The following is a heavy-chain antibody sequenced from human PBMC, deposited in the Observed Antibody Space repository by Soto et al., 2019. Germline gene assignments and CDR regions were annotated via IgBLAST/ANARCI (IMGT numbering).Heavy chain of an antibody. V-gene: IGHV5-10-1*01. CDR3: ARRAGYSNGLDFDY. CDR2: IDPSDSYT. Sequence: PGESLKISCNGSGYSFTNYCITLVLQMPGKGLEWMGGIDPSDSYTKYSPSFQGHVSISVDKSISIAYLQWSSLKASDTAMYYCARRAGYSNGLDFDYWGQGTLVTVSS. D-gene: IGHD5-18*01. J-gene: IGHJ4*02. CDR1: GYSFTNYC.